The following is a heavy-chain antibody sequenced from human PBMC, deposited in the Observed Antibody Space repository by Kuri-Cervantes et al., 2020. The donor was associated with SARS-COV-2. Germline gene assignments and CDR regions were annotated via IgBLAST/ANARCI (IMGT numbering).Heavy chain of an antibody. Sequence: SVKVSCKASGGTFSSYAISWVRQAPGQGLEWMGGIIPSFGPANYAQKFQGRVTITADKSTSTAYMELSSLRSEDTAVYYCARTYSTTVTTWDYYYGMDVWGQGTTVTVSS. CDR1: GGTFSSYA. CDR3: ARTYSTTVTTWDYYYGMDV. CDR2: IIPSFGPA. D-gene: IGHD4-11*01. J-gene: IGHJ6*02. V-gene: IGHV1-69*06.